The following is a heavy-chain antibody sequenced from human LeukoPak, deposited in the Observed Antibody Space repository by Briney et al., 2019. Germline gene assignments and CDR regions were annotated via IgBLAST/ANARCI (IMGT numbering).Heavy chain of an antibody. CDR3: ARGGAYYYDSSGYPNFDY. D-gene: IGHD3-22*01. V-gene: IGHV4-39*07. CDR2: IYYSGST. J-gene: IGHJ4*02. CDR1: GGSISSSSYY. Sequence: SETLSLTCTVSGGSISSSSYYWGWIRQPPGKGLEWIGSIYYSGSTNYNPSLKSRVTISVDTSKNQFSLKLSSVTAADTAVYYCARGGAYYYDSSGYPNFDYWGQGTLVTVSS.